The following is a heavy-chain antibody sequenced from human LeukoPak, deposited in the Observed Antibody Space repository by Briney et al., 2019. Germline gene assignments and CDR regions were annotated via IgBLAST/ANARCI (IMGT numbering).Heavy chain of an antibody. V-gene: IGHV1-46*01. Sequence: ASVKISCKASGYTFTNYYIHWVRQAPGQGLEWVGLINPNGGSTGYAQRFQGRVTVTTDTSTSTAYMELRSLRSDDTAVYYCARVVGATMVDYWGQGTLVTVSS. CDR2: INPNGGST. J-gene: IGHJ4*02. CDR1: GYTFTNYY. D-gene: IGHD1-26*01. CDR3: ARVVGATMVDY.